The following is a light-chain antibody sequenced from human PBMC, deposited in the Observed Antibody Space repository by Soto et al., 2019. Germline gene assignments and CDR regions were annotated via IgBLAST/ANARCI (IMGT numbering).Light chain of an antibody. CDR2: DAS. J-gene: IGKJ2*01. CDR1: QSIDSW. Sequence: GDRVTIACRDSQSIDSWLDWYQQKPGKAPKFLIYDASDLESGVPSRFSGSGSGTEFTLTISSLQPDDFATYYCQQYRGKPFTFGQGTKVEIK. CDR3: QQYRGKPFT. V-gene: IGKV1-5*01.